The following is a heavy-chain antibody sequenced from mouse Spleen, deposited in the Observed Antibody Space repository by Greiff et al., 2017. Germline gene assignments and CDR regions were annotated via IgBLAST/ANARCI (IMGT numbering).Heavy chain of an antibody. V-gene: IGHV14-1*02. CDR3: ARGGTGGNYFDY. CDR1: GFNIKDYY. Sequence: EVQLQQSGAELVRPGALVKLSCKASGFNIKDYYMHWVKQRPEQGLEWIGWIDPENGNTIYDPKFQGKASITADTSSNTAYLQLSSLTSEDTAVYYCARGGTGGNYFDYWGQGTTLTVSS. CDR2: IDPENGNT. J-gene: IGHJ2*01. D-gene: IGHD4-1*01.